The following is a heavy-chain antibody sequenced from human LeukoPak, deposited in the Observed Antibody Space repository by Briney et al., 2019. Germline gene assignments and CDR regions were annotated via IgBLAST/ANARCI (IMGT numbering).Heavy chain of an antibody. CDR2: ISYDGSNK. CDR3: AKLQVGIVGATTVDY. J-gene: IGHJ4*02. V-gene: IGHV3-30*18. CDR1: GFTLSSYG. D-gene: IGHD1-26*01. Sequence: QSGGSLRLSCAASGFTLSSYGMHWVRQAPGKGLEWVAVISYDGSNKYYADSVKGRFTISRDNSKNTLYLQMNSLRAEDTAVYYCAKLQVGIVGATTVDYWDQGTLVTVSS.